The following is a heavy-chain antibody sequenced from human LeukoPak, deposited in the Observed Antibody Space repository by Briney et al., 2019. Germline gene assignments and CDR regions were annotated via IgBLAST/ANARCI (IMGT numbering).Heavy chain of an antibody. CDR1: GFTFSSYS. D-gene: IGHD4-17*01. J-gene: IGHJ4*02. CDR3: AKDSLFTVTTPGYFDY. V-gene: IGHV3-48*01. CDR2: IGLSSDTI. Sequence: GGSLRLSCAASGFTFSSYSMNWVRQAPGKGLEWVSYIGLSSDTINYGDSVKGRFTISRDNSKNTLYLQMNSLRAEDTAVYYCAKDSLFTVTTPGYFDYWGQGTLVTVSS.